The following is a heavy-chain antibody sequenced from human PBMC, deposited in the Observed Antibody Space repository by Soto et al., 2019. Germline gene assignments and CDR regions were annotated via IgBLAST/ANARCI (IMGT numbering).Heavy chain of an antibody. Sequence: GVSLRLSCSASGFIFSNYAMHWVRQSPGKGLEYVSAISDNGDSTYYADSVKGRFTISRDNSKNTLYLQMSSLRAEDTAVYYCVKEAIPHSSRWYAHWGQGNLVTGTS. V-gene: IGHV3-64D*06. CDR3: VKEAIPHSSRWYAH. D-gene: IGHD6-13*01. CDR2: ISDNGDST. CDR1: GFIFSNYA. J-gene: IGHJ4*02.